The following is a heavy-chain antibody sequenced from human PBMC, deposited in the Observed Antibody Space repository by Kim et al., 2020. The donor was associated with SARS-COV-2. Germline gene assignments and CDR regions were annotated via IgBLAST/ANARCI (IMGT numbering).Heavy chain of an antibody. CDR2: IIPIFGTA. J-gene: IGHJ4*02. CDR3: ARDGYYYDSSGYPDHGPNFDY. Sequence: SVKVSCKASGGTFSSYAISWVRQAPGQGLEWMGGIIPIFGTANYAQKFQGRVTITADESTSTAYMELSSLRSEDTAVYYCARDGYYYDSSGYPDHGPNFDYWGQGTLVTVSS. V-gene: IGHV1-69*13. CDR1: GGTFSSYA. D-gene: IGHD3-22*01.